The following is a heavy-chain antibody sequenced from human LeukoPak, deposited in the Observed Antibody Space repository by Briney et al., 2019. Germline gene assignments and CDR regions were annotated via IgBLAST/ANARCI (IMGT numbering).Heavy chain of an antibody. CDR3: AWGSGSCYYFDY. Sequence: GGSLRLSCAASGFTFSSYAMSWVRQAPGKGLEWVSAISGSGGSTYYADSVKGRFTISRDNSKNTLYLQMNSLRAEDTAVYYCAWGSGSCYYFDYWGQGTLVTVSS. V-gene: IGHV3-23*01. CDR2: ISGSGGST. J-gene: IGHJ4*02. CDR1: GFTFSSYA. D-gene: IGHD1-26*01.